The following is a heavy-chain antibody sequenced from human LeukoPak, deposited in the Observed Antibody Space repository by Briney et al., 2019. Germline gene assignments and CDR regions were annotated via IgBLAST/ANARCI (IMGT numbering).Heavy chain of an antibody. D-gene: IGHD5-24*01. V-gene: IGHV3-23*01. CDR1: GLTFSSYA. CDR2: ISGSGGST. CDR3: AKERRGGSKDPHFDY. Sequence: GGSLRLSCVVSGLTFSSYAMSWVRQAAGKGLEWVSAISGSGGSTYYADSVKGRFTVSRDNSKNTLYLQMNSLRAEDTAVYYCAKERRGGSKDPHFDYWGQGTLVSVSS. J-gene: IGHJ4*02.